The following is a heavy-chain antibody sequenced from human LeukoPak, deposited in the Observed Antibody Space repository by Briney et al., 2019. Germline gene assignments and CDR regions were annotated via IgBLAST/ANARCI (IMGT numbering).Heavy chain of an antibody. D-gene: IGHD6-19*01. J-gene: IGHJ4*02. CDR3: ARDRWGQWLVHANFDY. V-gene: IGHV1-18*01. CDR1: GYTFTSYG. CDR2: ISAYNGNT. Sequence: ASVKVSCKASGYTFTSYGISWVRQAPGQGLEWMGWISAYNGNTNYAQKLQGRVTMTTDTSTSTAYMELRSLRSDDTAVYYCARDRWGQWLVHANFDYWGQGTLVTVSS.